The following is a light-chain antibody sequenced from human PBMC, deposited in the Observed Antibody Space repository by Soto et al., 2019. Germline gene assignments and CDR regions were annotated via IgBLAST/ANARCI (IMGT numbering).Light chain of an antibody. CDR3: QQSHSLPQT. J-gene: IGKJ1*01. CDR1: QSISTY. CDR2: AAS. Sequence: DIEMTQSPSSLSASVGVRVTITCRASQSISTYLNWYKQKPGKAPELLIYAASRLQKGVPSRFSGSGSDTDFPLTISSLQPDDFATYYCQQSHSLPQTFGQGTKVEIK. V-gene: IGKV1-39*01.